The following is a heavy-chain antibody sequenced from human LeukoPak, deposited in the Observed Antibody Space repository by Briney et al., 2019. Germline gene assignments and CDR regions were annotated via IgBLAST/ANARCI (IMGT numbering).Heavy chain of an antibody. D-gene: IGHD3-22*01. CDR2: LKAKIDGGTT. V-gene: IGHV3-15*01. J-gene: IGHJ3*01. CDR1: GFTFSNAW. CDR3: STEYYDDSGYNGRGL. Sequence: GGSLRLSCAACGFTFSNAWMNWVRQAPGKGLEWVGRLKAKIDGGTTDYAAPVKGRFTISRDDSKNILYLQMNSLKAEDTAVYYCSTEYYDDSGYNGRGLWDRGTMVTVSS.